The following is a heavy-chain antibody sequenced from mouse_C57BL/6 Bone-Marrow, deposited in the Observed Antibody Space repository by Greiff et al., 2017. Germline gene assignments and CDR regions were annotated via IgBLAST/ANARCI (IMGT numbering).Heavy chain of an antibody. CDR1: GYTFTDYY. Sequence: VQLQQSGPELVKPGASVKISCKASGYTFTDYYMNWVKQSHGKSLEWIGDINPNNGGTSYNQKFKGKATLTVDKSSSTAYMERRSLTSEDSAVYYCAKNYYGSSYGCFDVWGTGTTVTVSS. J-gene: IGHJ1*03. CDR3: AKNYYGSSYGCFDV. D-gene: IGHD1-1*01. CDR2: INPNNGGT. V-gene: IGHV1-26*01.